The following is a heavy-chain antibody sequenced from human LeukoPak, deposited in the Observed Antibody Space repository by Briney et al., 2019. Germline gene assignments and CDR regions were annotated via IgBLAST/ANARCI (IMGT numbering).Heavy chain of an antibody. V-gene: IGHV3-30*14. D-gene: IGHD3-10*01. J-gene: IGHJ5*02. CDR2: ISYDGSNK. Sequence: GSLRLSCAASGFTFSSYAMHWVRQAPGKGLEWVAVISYDGSNKYYADSVKGRFTISRDNSKNTLYLQMNSLTADDTAIYYCARVWFGEFPQSWGQGTLVTVSA. CDR3: ARVWFGEFPQS. CDR1: GFTFSSYA.